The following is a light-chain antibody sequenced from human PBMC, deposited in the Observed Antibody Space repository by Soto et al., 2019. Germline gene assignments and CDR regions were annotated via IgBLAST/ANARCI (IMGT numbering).Light chain of an antibody. CDR2: KAS. V-gene: IGKV1-5*03. J-gene: IGKJ2*01. CDR1: QSVSSW. Sequence: DIQMTQSPSTLSASVGDRVTITCRTSQSVSSWLAWYEQKPGEAPKIPIYKASTLESGVPSRFSGSGSGTEFTLTISSLQPDDVATYYCQQYDYYPYTFGQGTMLEIK. CDR3: QQYDYYPYT.